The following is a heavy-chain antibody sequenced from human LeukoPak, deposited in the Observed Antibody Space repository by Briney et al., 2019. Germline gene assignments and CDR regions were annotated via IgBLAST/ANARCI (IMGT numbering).Heavy chain of an antibody. CDR3: ARDSPAYRNGYFDY. J-gene: IGHJ4*02. CDR1: GFTFISYA. V-gene: IGHV3-66*01. D-gene: IGHD1-1*01. Sequence: GGSLRLSCAASGFTFISYAMSWVRQAPGKGLEWVSIIYTGGNTYYADSVKGRFTISRDNSKNTVYLQMNSLRAEDTAVYYCARDSPAYRNGYFDYWGQGTLVTVSS. CDR2: IYTGGNT.